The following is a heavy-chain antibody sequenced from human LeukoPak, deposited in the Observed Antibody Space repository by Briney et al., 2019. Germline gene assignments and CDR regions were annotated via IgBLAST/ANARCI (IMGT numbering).Heavy chain of an antibody. CDR3: ARGPATDYYYYYMDV. CDR2: ISSNGGST. V-gene: IGHV3-64*01. J-gene: IGHJ6*03. Sequence: GGSLRLSCAASGFSFSSYAMHWVRQAPGKGLKYVSAISSNGGSTYYANSVKGRFTISRDNSKNTLYLQMGSLRAEDMAVYYCARGPATDYYYYYMDVWGKGTTVTVSS. CDR1: GFSFSSYA.